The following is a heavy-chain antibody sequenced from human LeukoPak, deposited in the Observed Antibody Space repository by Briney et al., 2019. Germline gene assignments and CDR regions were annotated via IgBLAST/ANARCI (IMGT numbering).Heavy chain of an antibody. D-gene: IGHD4-23*01. CDR3: ARDRAEGTMATPAS. J-gene: IGHJ4*02. CDR2: IYSGGST. CDR1: GFTVSSNY. Sequence: PGGSLRLSCAASGFTVSSNYMSWVRQAPGKGLEWVSVIYSGGSTYYADSVKGRFTISRDNAKNTVYLQMNSLRDEDTAVYYCARDRAEGTMATPASWGQGTLVTVSS. V-gene: IGHV3-53*01.